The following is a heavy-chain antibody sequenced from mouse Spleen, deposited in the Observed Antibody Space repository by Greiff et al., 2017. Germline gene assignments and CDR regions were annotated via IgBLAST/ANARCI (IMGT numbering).Heavy chain of an antibody. CDR2: INPSTGYT. CDR3: ARLGAYYYGMAY. Sequence: VQLQQSGAELAKPGASVKMSCKASGYTFTSYWMHWVKQRPGQGLEWIGYINPSTGYTEYNQKFKDKATLTADKSSSTAYMQLSSLTSEDSAVYYCARLGAYYYGMAYWGQGTLVTVSA. D-gene: IGHD1-1*01. CDR1: GYTFTSYW. V-gene: IGHV1-7*01. J-gene: IGHJ3*01.